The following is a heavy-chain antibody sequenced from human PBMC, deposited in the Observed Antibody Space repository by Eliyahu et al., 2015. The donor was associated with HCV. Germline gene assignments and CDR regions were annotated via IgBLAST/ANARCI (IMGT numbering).Heavy chain of an antibody. D-gene: IGHD1-26*01. CDR3: STDERIVGVTIYAIDI. V-gene: IGHV3-15*01. J-gene: IGHJ3*02. CDR2: IKSKTDGGTI. Sequence: EVQLVESGGGLVKPGGSLRLSCAASGFXFSNAWMXWVRQAPGKGLEWVGRIKSKTDGGTIDYAAPVKGRFTISRDDSKDTLFLQMNSLKTEDTAVYYCSTDERIVGVTIYAIDIWGQGTMVTVSS. CDR1: GFXFSNAW.